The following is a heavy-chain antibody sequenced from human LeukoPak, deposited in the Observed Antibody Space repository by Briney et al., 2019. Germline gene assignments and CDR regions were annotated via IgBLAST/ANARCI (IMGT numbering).Heavy chain of an antibody. CDR2: ISAYNGNT. V-gene: IGHV1-18*04. CDR1: GYTFSDYY. Sequence: ASVKVSCKASGYTFSDYYIHWVRRAPGQGLEWMGWISAYNGNTNYAQKLQGRVTMTTDTSTSTAYMELRSLRSDDTAVYYCASNGIAVAGTWYIDYWGQGTLVTVSS. J-gene: IGHJ4*02. D-gene: IGHD6-19*01. CDR3: ASNGIAVAGTWYIDY.